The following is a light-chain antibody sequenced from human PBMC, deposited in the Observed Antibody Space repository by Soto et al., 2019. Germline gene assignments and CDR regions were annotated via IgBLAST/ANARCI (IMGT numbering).Light chain of an antibody. J-gene: IGKJ1*01. CDR1: QSVGSNY. CDR3: QQYGSSIQT. Sequence: EIVLTQFPGTLSLSPGERATLSCRASQSVGSNYLAWYQQRPGQPPNLLIFGASHRAPDIPDRFSGSGSGRDFTLTISRLEPEDFAVYYCQQYGSSIQTFGQGTKVDIK. CDR2: GAS. V-gene: IGKV3-20*01.